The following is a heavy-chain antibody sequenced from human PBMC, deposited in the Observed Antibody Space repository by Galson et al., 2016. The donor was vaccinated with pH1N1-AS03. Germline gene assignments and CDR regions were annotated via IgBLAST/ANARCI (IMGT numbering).Heavy chain of an antibody. CDR1: GFIFSTYA. Sequence: SLRLSCAASGFIFSTYAMSWVRQAPGKGLEWVSSISGADLSTYYADSVKGRFTVSRDNSKNTLYLQMNGLRAEDTAIYYCANPRASGTTMVTRLDYWGQGILVTVSS. CDR3: ANPRASGTTMVTRLDY. CDR2: ISGADLST. J-gene: IGHJ4*02. D-gene: IGHD5-18*01. V-gene: IGHV3-23*01.